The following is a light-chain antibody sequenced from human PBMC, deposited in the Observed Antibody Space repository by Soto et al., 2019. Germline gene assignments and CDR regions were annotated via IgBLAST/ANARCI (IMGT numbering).Light chain of an antibody. V-gene: IGKV3-20*01. CDR3: RQYGRSLGFA. CDR1: QSVSSNF. Sequence: EIVLTQSPGTLSLSPGERATLSCRASQSVSSNFLAWYQEKTGQAPRLLIYGASSRATGIPDMFSGSGSGTDFALTIRRLEPEDFAVYYCRQYGRSLGFALGGGTKVEIK. CDR2: GAS. J-gene: IGKJ4*01.